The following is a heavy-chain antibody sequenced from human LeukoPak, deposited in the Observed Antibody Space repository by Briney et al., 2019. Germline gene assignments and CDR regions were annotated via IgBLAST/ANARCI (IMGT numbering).Heavy chain of an antibody. CDR3: AGYSSSWQPQYFQH. Sequence: GGSLRLSCAASEFSVGSNYMTWVRQAPGKGLEWVSLIYSGGSTYYADSVKGRFTISRDNSKNTLYLQMNSLRAEDTAVYYCAGYSSSWQPQYFQHWGQGTLVTVSS. D-gene: IGHD6-13*01. CDR2: IYSGGST. CDR1: EFSVGSNY. J-gene: IGHJ1*01. V-gene: IGHV3-66*01.